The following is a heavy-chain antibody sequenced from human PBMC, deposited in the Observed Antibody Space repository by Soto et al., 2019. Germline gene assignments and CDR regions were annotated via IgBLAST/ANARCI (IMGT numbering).Heavy chain of an antibody. CDR3: ARGALRYPTGFFRY. CDR2: MNPNSGNT. J-gene: IGHJ4*02. V-gene: IGHV1-8*01. CDR1: GYTFTSYD. D-gene: IGHD1-26*01. Sequence: GASVKVSCKASGYTFTSYDINWVRQATGQGLEWMGWMNPNSGNTGYAQKFQGRVTMTRNTSISTAYMELSSLRSEDTAVYYCARGALRYPTGFFRYWGQGTLVTVSS.